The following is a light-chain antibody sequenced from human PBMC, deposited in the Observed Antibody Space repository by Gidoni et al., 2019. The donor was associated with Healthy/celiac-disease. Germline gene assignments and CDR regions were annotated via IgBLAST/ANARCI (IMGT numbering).Light chain of an antibody. J-gene: IGKJ1*01. CDR2: GAS. CDR1: QSVSSN. CDR3: QQYNNWPRAT. Sequence: EIVMTQSPATLSVSPGERATLSCSASQSVSSNLAWYQQKPGQAPRLLIYGASTRATGIPARFSGSGSGTEFTLTISSLQSEDFAVYYCQQYNNWPRATFGQGTKVEIK. V-gene: IGKV3-15*01.